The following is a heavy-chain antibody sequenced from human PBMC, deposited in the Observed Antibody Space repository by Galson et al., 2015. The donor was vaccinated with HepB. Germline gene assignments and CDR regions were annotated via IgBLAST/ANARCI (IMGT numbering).Heavy chain of an antibody. Sequence: SVKVSCKASGYNFARHGISWVRQAPGKGLEWMGRSSAYNGTINYAQRLQGRITMTTDTSTSTAYMELRSLRSDDTAVYFCARIPVVGWLQNSGAFDFWGQGTLVTVSS. D-gene: IGHD5-24*01. J-gene: IGHJ3*01. V-gene: IGHV1-18*04. CDR3: ARIPVVGWLQNSGAFDF. CDR1: GYNFARHG. CDR2: SSAYNGTI.